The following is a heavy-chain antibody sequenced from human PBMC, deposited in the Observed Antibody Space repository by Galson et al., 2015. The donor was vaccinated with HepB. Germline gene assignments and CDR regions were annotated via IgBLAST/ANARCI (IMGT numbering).Heavy chain of an antibody. V-gene: IGHV3-7*03. CDR3: ARADILTSLYFDY. D-gene: IGHD3-9*01. CDR2: IKQDGSEK. CDR1: GFTFSNYW. J-gene: IGHJ4*02. Sequence: SLRLSCAASGFTFSNYWMSWVRQAPGKGLEWVANIKQDGSEKHYVDSVKGRFTISGDNAKNSLYLQMNSLRAEDTAVYYCARADILTSLYFDYWGQGTLVTVSS.